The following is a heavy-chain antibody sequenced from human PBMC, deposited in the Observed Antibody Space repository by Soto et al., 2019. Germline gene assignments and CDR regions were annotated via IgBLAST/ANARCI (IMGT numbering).Heavy chain of an antibody. J-gene: IGHJ3*02. D-gene: IGHD2-2*01. CDR2: ISYDGSNK. CDR1: GFTFSSYG. CDR3: AKGRGDIVVVPAAPSDGFDI. V-gene: IGHV3-30*18. Sequence: QVQLVESGGGVVQPGRSLRLSCAASGFTFSSYGMHWVRQAPGKGLEWVAVISYDGSNKYYADSVKGRFTISRDNSKNTLYLQMNSLRAEDTAVYYCAKGRGDIVVVPAAPSDGFDIWGQGTMVTVSS.